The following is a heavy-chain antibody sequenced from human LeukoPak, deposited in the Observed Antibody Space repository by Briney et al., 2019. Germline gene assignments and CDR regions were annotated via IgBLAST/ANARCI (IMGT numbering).Heavy chain of an antibody. CDR2: IIPIFGTA. D-gene: IGHD1-26*01. J-gene: IGHJ6*03. V-gene: IGHV1-69*05. CDR3: ARGGGSYYDGGYYYYMDV. Sequence: SVKVSCKASGGTFSSYAISWVRQAPGQGLEWMGGIIPIFGTANYAQKFQGRVTITTDEPTSTAYMELSSLRSEDTAVYYCARGGGSYYDGGYYYYMDVWGKGTTVTVSS. CDR1: GGTFSSYA.